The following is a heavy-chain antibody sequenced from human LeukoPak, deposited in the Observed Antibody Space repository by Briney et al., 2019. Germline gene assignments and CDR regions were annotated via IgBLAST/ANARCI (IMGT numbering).Heavy chain of an antibody. J-gene: IGHJ4*02. Sequence: AASVKVSCKASGYTFTGYYMHWVRQAPGQGLEWMGWINPNSGGTNYAQKFQGRVTMTRDTSISTAYMELSSLTFDDTAVYYCGRGTIAVVAADLRTDQWGQGTLVIVSS. CDR1: GYTFTGYY. V-gene: IGHV1-2*02. D-gene: IGHD2-15*01. CDR2: INPNSGGT. CDR3: GRGTIAVVAADLRTDQ.